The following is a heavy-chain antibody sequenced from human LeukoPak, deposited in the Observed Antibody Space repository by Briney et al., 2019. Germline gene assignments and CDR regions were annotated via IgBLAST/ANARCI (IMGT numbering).Heavy chain of an antibody. CDR2: INPNSGGT. J-gene: IGHJ4*02. Sequence: ASVKVSCKASGYTFTGYYMHWVRQAPGQGLEWMGWINPNSGGTNYAQKFQGRVTMTRDTSISTAYMELSRLRSGDTAVYYCASGYGSGSYSWDYWGQGTLVTVSS. CDR1: GYTFTGYY. V-gene: IGHV1-2*02. D-gene: IGHD3-10*01. CDR3: ASGYGSGSYSWDY.